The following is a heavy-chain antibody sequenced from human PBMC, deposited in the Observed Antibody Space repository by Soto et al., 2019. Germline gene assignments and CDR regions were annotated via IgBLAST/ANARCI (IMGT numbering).Heavy chain of an antibody. J-gene: IGHJ4*02. D-gene: IGHD6-13*01. V-gene: IGHV3-33*01. CDR3: AGDARLEQHPKISYYFDY. CDR1: GFTFSSYG. Sequence: QVQLVESGGGVVQPGRSLRLSCAASGFTFSSYGMHWVRQAPGKWLEWVAVIWYDGSQKYYADSVKGRFTISRDNSKHTLYLQMNSLRAEDTAVYYCAGDARLEQHPKISYYFDYWGQGTLVTVSS. CDR2: IWYDGSQK.